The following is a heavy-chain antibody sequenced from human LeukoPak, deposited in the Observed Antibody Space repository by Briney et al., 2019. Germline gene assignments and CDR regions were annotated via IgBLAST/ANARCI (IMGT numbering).Heavy chain of an antibody. CDR1: GFTVSSNY. V-gene: IGHV3-66*01. D-gene: IGHD3-10*01. Sequence: GGSLRLSCAASGFTVSSNYMSWVRQAPGKGLEWVSVIYSGGSTYYADSVKGRFTISRDNSKNTLYLQMNSLRAEDTAVYYCARDRITMVRGVMSRSLDYWGQGTLVTVSS. J-gene: IGHJ4*02. CDR3: ARDRITMVRGVMSRSLDY. CDR2: IYSGGST.